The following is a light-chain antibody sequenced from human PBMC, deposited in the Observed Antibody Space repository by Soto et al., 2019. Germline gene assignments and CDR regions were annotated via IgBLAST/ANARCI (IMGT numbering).Light chain of an antibody. CDR2: DAS. CDR3: QQRRNSIT. Sequence: EIVLTQSPATLSLSPGERATLSCRASQSVSSYLAWYQQKPGQAPRLLIYDASNRATGIPARFSGSGSGTDFPLTISSLEPEDFAVYYCQQRRNSITFGQGTRLEIK. J-gene: IGKJ5*01. V-gene: IGKV3-11*01. CDR1: QSVSSY.